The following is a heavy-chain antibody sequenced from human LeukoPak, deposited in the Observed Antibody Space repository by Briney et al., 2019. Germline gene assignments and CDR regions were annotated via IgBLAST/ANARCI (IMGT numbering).Heavy chain of an antibody. CDR3: ARAPIQLWTAYYFDY. V-gene: IGHV4-34*01. D-gene: IGHD5-18*01. J-gene: IGHJ4*02. Sequence: PSETLSLTCAVSGGSFSGYYWSWIRQPPGKGLEWIGEVNHRGSTNSNPSLKSRVTISVDTSKNQFSLKLSSVTAADTAVYYCARAPIQLWTAYYFDYWGQGTLVTVSS. CDR1: GGSFSGYY. CDR2: VNHRGST.